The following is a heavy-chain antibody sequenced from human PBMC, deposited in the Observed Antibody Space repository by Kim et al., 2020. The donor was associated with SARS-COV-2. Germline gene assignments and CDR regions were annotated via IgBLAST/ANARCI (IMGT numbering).Heavy chain of an antibody. CDR3: ARRAGVSGSYFY. V-gene: IGHV4-59*08. J-gene: IGHJ4*02. CDR1: GGSISNYY. D-gene: IGHD1-26*01. Sequence: SETLSLTCTVSGGSISNYYWNWIRQPPGKGLEWIGYIYYSGSTNYNPSLKSRVTMSVDTSNNQFSLKLTSVTAADTAVYYCARRAGVSGSYFYWGQGTLV. CDR2: IYYSGST.